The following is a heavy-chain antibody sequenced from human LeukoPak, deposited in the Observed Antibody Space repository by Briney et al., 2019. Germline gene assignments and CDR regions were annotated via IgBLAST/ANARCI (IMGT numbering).Heavy chain of an antibody. V-gene: IGHV3-21*01. J-gene: IGHJ5*02. Sequence: GGSLRLSCAASGFTFSSYSMNWVRQAPGKGLEWGSSISSSSSYIYYADSVKGRFTISRDNAKNSLYLQMNSLRAEDTAVYYCARDRGYDFDWFDPWGQGTLVTVSS. CDR3: ARDRGYDFDWFDP. D-gene: IGHD5-12*01. CDR1: GFTFSSYS. CDR2: ISSSSSYI.